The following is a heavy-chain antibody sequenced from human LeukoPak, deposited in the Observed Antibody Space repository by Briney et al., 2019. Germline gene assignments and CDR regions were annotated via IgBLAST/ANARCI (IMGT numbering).Heavy chain of an antibody. Sequence: PGGSLRLSCAASGFTFSSYAMSWVRQALGKELEWVSAISGSGGSTYYADSVKGRFTISRDNSKNTLYLQMNNLRAEDTAVYYCASRVGALDYWGQGTLVTVSS. D-gene: IGHD1-26*01. CDR2: ISGSGGST. J-gene: IGHJ4*02. CDR1: GFTFSSYA. CDR3: ASRVGALDY. V-gene: IGHV3-23*01.